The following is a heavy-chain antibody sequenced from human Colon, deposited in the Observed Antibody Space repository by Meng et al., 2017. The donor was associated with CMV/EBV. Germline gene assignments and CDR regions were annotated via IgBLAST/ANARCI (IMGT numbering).Heavy chain of an antibody. J-gene: IGHJ4*02. CDR3: ATEIPGSAYFDY. CDR1: GYTFSTHQ. D-gene: IGHD2-21*01. V-gene: IGHV1-46*01. Sequence: CKASGYTFSTHQVHWVRQAPGQGPEWIGIIFSTNGGTKIAQSFQGRVTVTRDTSTSTVYMDLSSLGSEDTAVYYCATEIPGSAYFDYWGQGTLVTVSS. CDR2: IFSTNGGT.